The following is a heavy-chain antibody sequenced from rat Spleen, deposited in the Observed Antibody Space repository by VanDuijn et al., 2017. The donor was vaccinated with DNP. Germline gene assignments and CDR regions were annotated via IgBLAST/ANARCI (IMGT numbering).Heavy chain of an antibody. CDR1: GYSITSNY. J-gene: IGHJ4*01. CDR2: ISYSGST. CDR3: ARCRPMASISILYYAMDA. V-gene: IGHV3-1*01. D-gene: IGHD1-2*01. Sequence: EVQLQESGPGPVKPSQSLSLTCSVTGYSITSNYWGWIRKFPGNKMEWMGYISYSGSTTYNPSLKSRISITRDTSKNQFFLQVNSVTTEDTATYYCARCRPMASISILYYAMDAWGQGASVTVSS.